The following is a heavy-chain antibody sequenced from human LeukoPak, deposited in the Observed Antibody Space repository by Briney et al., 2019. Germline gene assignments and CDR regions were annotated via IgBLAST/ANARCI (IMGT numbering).Heavy chain of an antibody. D-gene: IGHD3-22*01. J-gene: IGHJ4*02. CDR1: GYTFTSYD. CDR3: ARGVTRYDSSGYYYGY. Sequence: ASVKVSCKASGYTFTSYDINWVRQAAGQGLEWMGWMNPNSGNTGYAQNFQGRVTMTRNTSISTAYMELSSLRSEDTAVYYCARGVTRYDSSGYYYGYWGQGTLVTVSS. V-gene: IGHV1-8*01. CDR2: MNPNSGNT.